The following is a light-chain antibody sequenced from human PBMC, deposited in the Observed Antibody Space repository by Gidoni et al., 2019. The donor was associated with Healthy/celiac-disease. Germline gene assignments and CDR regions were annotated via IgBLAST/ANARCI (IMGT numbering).Light chain of an antibody. CDR3: AAWDDSLSVV. J-gene: IGLJ2*01. V-gene: IGLV1-47*01. CDR1: SSNIGSGY. Sequence: QSVLTPPPSASGTPGQRVTISCSGSSSNIGSGYVYWYQHLPGTAPKPLIYRNNPRPSGVPDRFSGSKSGTSASLAISGLRSEDEADYYCAAWDDSLSVVFGGGTKLTVL. CDR2: RNN.